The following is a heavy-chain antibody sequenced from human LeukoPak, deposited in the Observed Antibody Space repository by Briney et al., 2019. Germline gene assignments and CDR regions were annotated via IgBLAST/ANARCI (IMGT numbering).Heavy chain of an antibody. Sequence: SVKVSCKASGGTFSSYAISWVRQAPGQGLEWMGGIIPIFGTANYAQKFQGRVTITADESTSTAYMELSSLRSEDTAVYYCVTDPYTTRDDYNFEPQGVYWGQGTLVTVSS. CDR3: VTDPYTTRDDYNFEPQGVY. D-gene: IGHD5-24*01. CDR2: IIPIFGTA. CDR1: GGTFSSYA. J-gene: IGHJ4*02. V-gene: IGHV1-69*13.